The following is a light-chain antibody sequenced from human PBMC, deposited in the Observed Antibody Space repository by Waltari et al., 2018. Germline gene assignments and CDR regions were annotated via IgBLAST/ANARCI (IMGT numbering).Light chain of an antibody. V-gene: IGKV3-20*01. CDR2: AAS. Sequence: EIVLTQSPGTLSLSPGERVILSCRASQYITGGWMTWYHQKPGQALRLLIYAASTRAPGVPDRFSGSGSGTDFTLTISRLEPEDSGVYYCQQYDGSVVTFGGGTKVEIK. CDR1: QYITGGW. J-gene: IGKJ4*01. CDR3: QQYDGSVVT.